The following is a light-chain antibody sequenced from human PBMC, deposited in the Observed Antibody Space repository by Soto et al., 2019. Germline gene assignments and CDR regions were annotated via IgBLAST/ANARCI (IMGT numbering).Light chain of an antibody. Sequence: DIVMSQTPLSLSVTPGHPASISFRSSQILLSSGGETYLFWYLQRPGQSPQLLIYEVSNRISAVPDRFSGSGSGTDFTLKISRVEAEDAGVYYCMQSTQLPLTFGQGTRLEIK. CDR1: QILLSSGGETY. CDR3: MQSTQLPLT. V-gene: IGKV2D-29*02. CDR2: EVS. J-gene: IGKJ5*01.